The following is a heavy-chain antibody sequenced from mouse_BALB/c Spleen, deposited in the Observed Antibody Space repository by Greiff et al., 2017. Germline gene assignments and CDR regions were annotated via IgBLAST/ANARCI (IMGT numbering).Heavy chain of an antibody. CDR2: ISDGGSYT. V-gene: IGHV5-4*02. CDR3: ARGYGNYWYFDV. Sequence: EVMLVESGGGLVKPGGSLKLSCAVSGFTFSDYYMYWVRQTPEKRLEWVATISDGGSYTYYTDSVKGRFTISSDNAKNNLYLQMRRLKSEDTAMYYCARGYGNYWYFDVWGAGTTVTVSS. D-gene: IGHD2-1*01. CDR1: GFTFSDYY. J-gene: IGHJ1*01.